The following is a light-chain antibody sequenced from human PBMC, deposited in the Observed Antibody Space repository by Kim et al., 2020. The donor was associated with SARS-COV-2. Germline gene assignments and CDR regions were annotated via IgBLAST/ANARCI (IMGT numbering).Light chain of an antibody. V-gene: IGKV1-39*01. CDR2: ATS. Sequence: ASEGDRVTISGRASRDITMFLNWYRQKPGRAPDLLIYATSSLQNVVTTRFSGSGSETHFTLTINNLQPDDFATDYCLQTYSAPLTFGGGTKVDIK. CDR3: LQTYSAPLT. CDR1: RDITMF. J-gene: IGKJ4*01.